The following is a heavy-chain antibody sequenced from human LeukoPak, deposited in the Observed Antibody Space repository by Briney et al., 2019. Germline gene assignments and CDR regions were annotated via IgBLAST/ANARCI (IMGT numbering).Heavy chain of an antibody. J-gene: IGHJ4*02. CDR2: IYSGGST. CDR1: GFTVSSSY. V-gene: IGHV3-53*01. D-gene: IGHD4-17*01. Sequence: PGGSLRLSCAASGFTVSSSYMSWVRQAPGKGLEWVSVIYSGGSTYYADSVKGRFTISRDNSKNTLYLQMNSLRAEDTAVYYCARDRHGDYVGPLDYWGQGTLVTVSS. CDR3: ARDRHGDYVGPLDY.